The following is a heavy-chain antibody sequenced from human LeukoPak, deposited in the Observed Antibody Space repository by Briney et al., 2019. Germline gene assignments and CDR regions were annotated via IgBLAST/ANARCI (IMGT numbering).Heavy chain of an antibody. V-gene: IGHV4-39*07. Sequence: SETLSLTCTVSGGSISSSSYYWGWIRQPPGKGLEWIGSIYYSGSTYYNPSLKSRGTISVDTSKNQFSLKLSSVTAADTAVYYCARLNDFWSGYRAFDIWGQGTMVTVSS. D-gene: IGHD3-3*01. CDR2: IYYSGST. J-gene: IGHJ3*02. CDR1: GGSISSSSYY. CDR3: ARLNDFWSGYRAFDI.